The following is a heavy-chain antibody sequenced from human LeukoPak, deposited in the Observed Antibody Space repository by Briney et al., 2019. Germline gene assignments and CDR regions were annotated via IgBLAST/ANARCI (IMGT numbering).Heavy chain of an antibody. CDR2: IYYSGST. Sequence: SETLSLTCTVSGGSIGSYYWSWIRQPPGKGLEWIGYIYYSGSTNYNPSPKSRVTISVDTSKNQFSLKLSSVTAADTAVYYCASVLYSSGWFFADYWGQGTLVTVSS. J-gene: IGHJ4*02. CDR3: ASVLYSSGWFFADY. V-gene: IGHV4-59*01. D-gene: IGHD6-19*01. CDR1: GGSIGSYY.